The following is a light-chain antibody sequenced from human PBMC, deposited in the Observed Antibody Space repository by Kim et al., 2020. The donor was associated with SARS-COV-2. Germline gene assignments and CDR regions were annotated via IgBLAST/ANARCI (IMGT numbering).Light chain of an antibody. CDR1: SLRSYY. J-gene: IGLJ3*02. V-gene: IGLV3-19*02. CDR2: GKN. CDR3: NSWDSSSNHPGV. Sequence: SSELTQDPAVSVALGQTVRITCQGDSLRSYYASWYQQKPGQAPVRVIYGKNNRPSGIPDRFSGSSSGNTASLTITGAQAEDEADYYCNSWDSSSNHPGVFGGGTQLTVL.